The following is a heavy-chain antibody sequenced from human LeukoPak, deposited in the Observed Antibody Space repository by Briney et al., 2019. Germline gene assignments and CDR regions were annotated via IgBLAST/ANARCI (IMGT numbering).Heavy chain of an antibody. J-gene: IGHJ4*02. D-gene: IGHD3-16*01. CDR3: ASHGALYYFDY. V-gene: IGHV1-69*13. CDR1: GGTFSSYA. CDR2: IIPIFGTA. Sequence: GASVKVSCKASGGTFSSYAISWVRQAPGQGLEWMGGIIPIFGTANYALKFQGRVTITADESTSTAYMELSSLRSEDTAVYYCASHGALYYFDYWGQGTLVTVSS.